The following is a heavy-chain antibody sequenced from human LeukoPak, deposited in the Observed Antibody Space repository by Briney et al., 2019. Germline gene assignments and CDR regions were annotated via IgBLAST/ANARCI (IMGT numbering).Heavy chain of an antibody. CDR3: ARDSEYGDYSVWFDP. J-gene: IGHJ5*02. CDR2: IYYSGST. V-gene: IGHV4-59*01. D-gene: IGHD4-17*01. Sequence: SETLSLTCTVSGGSISSYYGSWIRQPPGKGLEWIGYIYYSGSTNYNPSLKSRVTISVDTSKNQFSLKLSSVTAADTAVYYCARDSEYGDYSVWFDPWGQGTLVTVSS. CDR1: GGSISSYY.